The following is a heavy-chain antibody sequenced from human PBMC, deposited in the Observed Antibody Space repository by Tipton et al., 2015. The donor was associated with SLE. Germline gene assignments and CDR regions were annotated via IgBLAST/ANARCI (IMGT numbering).Heavy chain of an antibody. Sequence: LRLSCTVSGGSISNRYWGWIRQPPGMGLEWIGYIYSGSTNYNPSLKSRVTISVDTSKNQFSLKLSSVTAADTAVYYCARDEGGVTIFGVALNWGQGTLVTVSS. CDR1: GGSISNRY. J-gene: IGHJ4*02. V-gene: IGHV4-4*08. D-gene: IGHD3-3*01. CDR2: IYSGST. CDR3: ARDEGGVTIFGVALN.